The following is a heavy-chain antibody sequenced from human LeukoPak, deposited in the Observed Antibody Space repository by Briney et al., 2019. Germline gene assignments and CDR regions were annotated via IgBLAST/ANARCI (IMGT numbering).Heavy chain of an antibody. CDR2: INPNSGGT. CDR3: ARDHRTTGTTRVFDY. J-gene: IGHJ4*02. D-gene: IGHD1-1*01. CDR1: GYTFTGYY. V-gene: IGHV1-2*02. Sequence: ASVKVSCKASGYTFTGYYMHWVRQAPGQGLEWMGWINPNSGGTNYAQKFQGRVTMTRDTSISTAYMELSRLRSDDTAVYYCARDHRTTGTTRVFDYWGQGTLVTVSS.